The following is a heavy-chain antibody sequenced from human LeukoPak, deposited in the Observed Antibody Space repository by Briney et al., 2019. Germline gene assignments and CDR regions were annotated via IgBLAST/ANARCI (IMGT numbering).Heavy chain of an antibody. Sequence: PGGSLRLSCAASGFTFDDNAMHWVRQGPGKGLEWVSGISWNSDTIGYADSVKGRFTISRDNAKNSLYLQTNSLRAEDTAVYYCARAGQEWFGELGFDQWGQGTLVIVSS. CDR1: GFTFDDNA. CDR3: ARAGQEWFGELGFDQ. CDR2: ISWNSDTI. J-gene: IGHJ4*02. V-gene: IGHV3-9*01. D-gene: IGHD3-10*01.